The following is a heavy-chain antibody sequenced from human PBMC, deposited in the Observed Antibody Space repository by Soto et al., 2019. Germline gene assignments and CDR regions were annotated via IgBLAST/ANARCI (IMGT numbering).Heavy chain of an antibody. V-gene: IGHV1-18*01. CDR1: GYTFTSYG. J-gene: IGHJ4*02. D-gene: IGHD1-26*01. CDR3: ARDRRGGGSYSLSGY. Sequence: QVQLVQSGAEVKKPGASVKVSCKASGYTFTSYGISWVRQAPGQGLEWMGWISAYNGNTNYAQKLQGRVTMTTDTPTSTAYMELRSLRSDDTAVFFCARDRRGGGSYSLSGYWGQGTLVTVSS. CDR2: ISAYNGNT.